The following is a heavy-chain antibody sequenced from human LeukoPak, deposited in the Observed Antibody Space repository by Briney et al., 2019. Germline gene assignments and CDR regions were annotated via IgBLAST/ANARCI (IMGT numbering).Heavy chain of an antibody. CDR3: ATSTVTRRNDAFDM. CDR1: GFTFSSYA. Sequence: GGSLRLSCAASGFTFSSYAMSWVRQAPGKGLEWVSAISGSGSSTYYADSVKGRYTISRDNSKNTLYLQMNSLRAEDTAVYYCATSTVTRRNDAFDMWGQGTTVTVSS. CDR2: ISGSGSST. V-gene: IGHV3-23*01. J-gene: IGHJ3*02. D-gene: IGHD4-17*01.